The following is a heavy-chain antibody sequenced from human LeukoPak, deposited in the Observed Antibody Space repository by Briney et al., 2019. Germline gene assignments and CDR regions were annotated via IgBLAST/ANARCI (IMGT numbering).Heavy chain of an antibody. CDR3: ARDDRGYRAEYFQH. V-gene: IGHV3-48*01. J-gene: IGHJ1*01. CDR2: ISSGSSTI. Sequence: PGGSLRLSCAASGFTFSDYNMNWVRQAPGKGLEWASYISSGSSTIDYADSVKGRFTISRDNAKNSLYLQMNSLRAEDTAVYYCARDDRGYRAEYFQHWGQGTLVTVSS. D-gene: IGHD5-18*01. CDR1: GFTFSDYN.